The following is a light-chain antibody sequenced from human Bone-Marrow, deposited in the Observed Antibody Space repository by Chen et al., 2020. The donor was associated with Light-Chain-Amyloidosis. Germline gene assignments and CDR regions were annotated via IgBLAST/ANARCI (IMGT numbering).Light chain of an antibody. CDR2: RDT. V-gene: IGLV3-25*03. Sequence: SYELTQPPSVSVSPGQTARITCSGDDLPTKYAYWYQQKPGQAPVLVIYRDTERPSGISGRFSGSSSGTTATLTISGVQAEDEADYHCQSADSSGTYEVIFGGGTKLTVL. CDR3: QSADSSGTYEVI. J-gene: IGLJ2*01. CDR1: DLPTKY.